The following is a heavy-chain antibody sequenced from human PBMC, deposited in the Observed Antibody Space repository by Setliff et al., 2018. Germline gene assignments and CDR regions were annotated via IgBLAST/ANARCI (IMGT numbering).Heavy chain of an antibody. J-gene: IGHJ4*02. CDR3: ARELRSPFWHIDF. CDR1: GGTFSSDV. D-gene: IGHD3-16*01. V-gene: IGHV1-69*13. CDR2: LIPILRKT. Sequence: ASVKDSCKASGGTFSSDVITWVRQAPGQGLEWMGRLIPILRKTNYAENFQGRVSITADGSTNTVHMEVTSLRTEDTAVYYCARELRSPFWHIDFWGQGTLVTVSS.